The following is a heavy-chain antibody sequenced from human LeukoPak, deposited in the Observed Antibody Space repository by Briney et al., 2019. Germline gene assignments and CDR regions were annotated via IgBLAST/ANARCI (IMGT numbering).Heavy chain of an antibody. CDR2: IWNDGSSK. V-gene: IGHV3-33*01. Sequence: GGSLRLSCAASGFTFSTYGMHWVRQAPGKGLEWVAVIWNDGSSKYYADSVKGRFTISRDISKNTLHLQMNSLRAEDTAIYYCARGGIAAADIDYWGQGTLVTVSS. J-gene: IGHJ4*02. CDR1: GFTFSTYG. CDR3: ARGGIAAADIDY. D-gene: IGHD6-13*01.